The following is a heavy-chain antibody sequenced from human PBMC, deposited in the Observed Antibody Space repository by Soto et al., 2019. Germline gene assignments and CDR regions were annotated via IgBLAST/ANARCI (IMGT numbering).Heavy chain of an antibody. CDR1: GGTFSSYA. Sequence: QVQLVQSGAEVKKPGSSVKVSCKASGGTFSSYAISWVRQAPGQGLEWMGGIIPIFGTANYAQKFQGRVTITADKSTSSAYMELSSLRSEDTAVYYCARDGSWNDRPNWFDPWGQGTLVTVSS. CDR2: IIPIFGTA. CDR3: ARDGSWNDRPNWFDP. J-gene: IGHJ5*02. V-gene: IGHV1-69*06. D-gene: IGHD1-1*01.